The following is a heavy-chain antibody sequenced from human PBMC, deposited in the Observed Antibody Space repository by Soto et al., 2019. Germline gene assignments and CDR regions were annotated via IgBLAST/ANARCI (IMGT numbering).Heavy chain of an antibody. J-gene: IGHJ6*02. D-gene: IGHD2-2*01. CDR3: ARVVYCSSTSCYKYYYYGMDV. CDR2: INAGNGNT. Sequence: ASVKVSCKVSGYTFTSYAMHWVRQAPGQRLEWMGWINAGNGNTKYSQKFQGRVTITRDTSASTAYMELSSLRSEDTAVYYCARVVYCSSTSCYKYYYYGMDVWGQGTTVTVSS. V-gene: IGHV1-3*01. CDR1: GYTFTSYA.